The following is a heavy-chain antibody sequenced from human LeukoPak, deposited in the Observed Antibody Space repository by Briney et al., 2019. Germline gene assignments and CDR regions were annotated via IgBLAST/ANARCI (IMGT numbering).Heavy chain of an antibody. V-gene: IGHV4-4*07. Sequence: SETLSLTCTVSGGSISSYYWSWIRQPAGKGLGWSGRIYTSGSTNYNPSLKSRGTMSVDTSKNQFPLKLSSVTAADTAVYYCARERGIRSGYNYYYYYYMDVWGKGTTVTVSS. CDR2: IYTSGST. J-gene: IGHJ6*03. CDR1: GGSISSYY. CDR3: ARERGIRSGYNYYYYYYMDV. D-gene: IGHD3-3*01.